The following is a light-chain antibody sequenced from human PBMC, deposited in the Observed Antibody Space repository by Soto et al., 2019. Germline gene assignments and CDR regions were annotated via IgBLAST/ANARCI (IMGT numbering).Light chain of an antibody. J-gene: IGKJ2*01. Sequence: DIQMTQSPSSLSASVGDRVTITCQASQDISNYLNWYQQKPGKAPKLLIYDASNLETGVPSRFSGSGSGTDFTFPISSLXPEXXXTYYCQQYDNSLYTFGQGTKLEIK. CDR3: QQYDNSLYT. CDR1: QDISNY. V-gene: IGKV1-33*01. CDR2: DAS.